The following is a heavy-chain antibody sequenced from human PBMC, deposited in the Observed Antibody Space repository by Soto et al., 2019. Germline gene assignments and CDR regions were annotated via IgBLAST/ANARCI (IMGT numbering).Heavy chain of an antibody. V-gene: IGHV4-34*01. J-gene: IGHJ6*02. CDR1: GGSFSGYY. CDR2: INHSGST. Sequence: PSETLSLTCAVYGGSFSGYYWSWIRQPPGKGLEWIGEINHSGSTNYNPSLKSRVTISVDTSKNQFSLKLSSVTAADTAVYYCARGGSIAAQSTYYYYGMDVWGQGTTVTVSS. D-gene: IGHD6-6*01. CDR3: ARGGSIAAQSTYYYYGMDV.